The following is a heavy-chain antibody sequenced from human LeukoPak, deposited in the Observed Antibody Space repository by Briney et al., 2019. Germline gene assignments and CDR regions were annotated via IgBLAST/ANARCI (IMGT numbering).Heavy chain of an antibody. J-gene: IGHJ4*02. CDR3: ARGPLRFLEWGGYYFDY. V-gene: IGHV1-69*05. Sequence: SVNVSCKASGGTFSSYAISWGGQAPGQGLDWMGVIIPIFGTANYAHKFHGRATITTDKSTSTACMEVSSLRSEDTAVYYCARGPLRFLEWGGYYFDYWGQGTLVTVSS. CDR1: GGTFSSYA. D-gene: IGHD3-3*01. CDR2: IIPIFGTA.